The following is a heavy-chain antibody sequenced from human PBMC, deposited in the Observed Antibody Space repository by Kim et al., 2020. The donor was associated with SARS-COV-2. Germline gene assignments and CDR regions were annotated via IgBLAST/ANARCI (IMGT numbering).Heavy chain of an antibody. Sequence: SETLSLTCTVSGGSISSSSYYWGWIRQPPGKGLEWIGSIYYSGSTYYNPSLKSRVTISVDTSKNQFSLKLSSVTAADTAVYYCARYSGDYSFDYWGQGTLVTVSS. D-gene: IGHD2-21*01. CDR3: ARYSGDYSFDY. CDR2: IYYSGST. V-gene: IGHV4-39*01. CDR1: GGSISSSSYY. J-gene: IGHJ4*02.